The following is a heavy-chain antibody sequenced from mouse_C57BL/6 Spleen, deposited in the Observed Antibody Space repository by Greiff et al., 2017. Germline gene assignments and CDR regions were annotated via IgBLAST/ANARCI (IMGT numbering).Heavy chain of an antibody. CDR3: ARYGYFDV. Sequence: VNVVESGAELARPGASVKMSCKASGYTFTSYTMHWVKQRPGQGLEWIGYINPSSGYTKYNQKFKDKATLTADKSSSTAYMQLSSLTSEDSAVDSCARYGYFDVWGTGTTVTVSS. D-gene: IGHD2-10*02. J-gene: IGHJ1*03. CDR1: GYTFTSYT. CDR2: INPSSGYT. V-gene: IGHV1-4*01.